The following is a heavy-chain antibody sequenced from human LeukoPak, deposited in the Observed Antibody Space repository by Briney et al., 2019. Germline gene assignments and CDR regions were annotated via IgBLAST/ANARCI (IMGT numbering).Heavy chain of an antibody. Sequence: GGSLRLSCAASGFPFNSFTMHWVRQAPGKGLEWVALIQDDGAKTNYADSVRGRFTISRDNSRSTVYLQMNSLKPDDTAVYYCATQTITLVVVISPFDYWGQGALVTVSS. J-gene: IGHJ4*02. CDR3: ATQTITLVVVISPFDY. CDR2: IQDDGAKT. CDR1: GFPFNSFT. V-gene: IGHV3-30*02. D-gene: IGHD3-22*01.